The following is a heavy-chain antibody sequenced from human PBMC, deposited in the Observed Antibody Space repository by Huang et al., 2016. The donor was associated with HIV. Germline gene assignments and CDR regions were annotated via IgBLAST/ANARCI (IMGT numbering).Heavy chain of an antibody. CDR2: IYPDESDT. V-gene: IGHV5-51*01. Sequence: EEQLVQSGAEVKKPGESLKISCEGSGYSFAKYWIGWVRQMPGKGLEWMGIIYPDESDTRYSPSFHGQVSISADKSISTAYLQLSSLKASDTAMYYCARLDTARNYYYYGLDVWGQGTSVSVSS. J-gene: IGHJ6*02. CDR3: ARLDTARNYYYYGLDV. CDR1: GYSFAKYW. D-gene: IGHD5-18*01.